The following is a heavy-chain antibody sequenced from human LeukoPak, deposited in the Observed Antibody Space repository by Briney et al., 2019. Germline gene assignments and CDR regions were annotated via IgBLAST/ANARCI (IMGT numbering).Heavy chain of an antibody. J-gene: IGHJ6*02. CDR3: ARDFGVSVADNYYYGMDV. D-gene: IGHD6-19*01. V-gene: IGHV3-23*01. CDR1: GFAFGSEA. Sequence: GGSLRISCAVSGFAFGSEAMSWVRQSPARGLEWVASISPGGGTTYYADYVKGRFTISRDNAKNSLYLQMNSLRAEDTAVYYCARDFGVSVADNYYYGMDVWGQGTTVTVSS. CDR2: ISPGGGTT.